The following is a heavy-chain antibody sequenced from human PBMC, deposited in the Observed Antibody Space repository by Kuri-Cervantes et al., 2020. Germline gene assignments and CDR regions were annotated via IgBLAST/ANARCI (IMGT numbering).Heavy chain of an antibody. V-gene: IGHV3-13*01. CDR3: ARAMMWSSDAFDI. CDR2: IGTAGDT. CDR1: GFTVSSNY. Sequence: GESLKISCAASGFTVSSNYMSWVRQAPGKGLEWVSAIGTAGDTYYPGSVKGRFTISRENAKNSLYLQMNSLRAGDTAVYYCARAMMWSSDAFDIWGQGTMVTVSS. D-gene: IGHD3-22*01. J-gene: IGHJ3*02.